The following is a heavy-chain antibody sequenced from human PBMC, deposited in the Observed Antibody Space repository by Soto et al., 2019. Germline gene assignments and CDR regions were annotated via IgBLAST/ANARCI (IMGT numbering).Heavy chain of an antibody. D-gene: IGHD6-19*01. V-gene: IGHV4-59*12. CDR1: GSSIIGYY. CDR3: ARGVGGSGLNWFDP. CDR2: IHYSGIA. J-gene: IGHJ5*02. Sequence: LEILSLTCPCSGSSIIGYYWTWLRPYPEMGLEWIGYIHYSGIANYNPSLNSRLTMXVXXXXXXXXIXVVSVTAADTAVYYCARGVGGSGLNWFDPWGQGTLVTVSS.